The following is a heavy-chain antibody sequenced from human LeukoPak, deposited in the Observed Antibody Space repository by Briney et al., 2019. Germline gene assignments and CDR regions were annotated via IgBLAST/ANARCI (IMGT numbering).Heavy chain of an antibody. CDR1: GGSFSGYY. J-gene: IGHJ4*02. CDR3: ARRPSLRRSSSWYVDY. V-gene: IGHV4-34*01. D-gene: IGHD6-13*01. CDR2: INHSGST. Sequence: SETLSLTCAVYGGSFSGYYWSWFRQPPGKGLEWIGEINHSGSTNYNPSLKSRVTISVDTSKNQFSLKLSSVTAADTAVYYCARRPSLRRSSSWYVDYWGQGTLVTVSS.